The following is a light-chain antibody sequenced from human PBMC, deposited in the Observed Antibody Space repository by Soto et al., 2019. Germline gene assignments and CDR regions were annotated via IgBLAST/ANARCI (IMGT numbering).Light chain of an antibody. CDR3: QQYGSSPWT. Sequence: EIVLTQSAAALSLSPGERANLSCRASESVSSSYLAWYQQKPGQAPRLLIYGASSRATGIPDRFSGSGSGTDFTLTISRLEPEDFAVYYCQQYGSSPWTFGQGTKVDIK. CDR2: GAS. CDR1: ESVSSSY. V-gene: IGKV3-20*01. J-gene: IGKJ1*01.